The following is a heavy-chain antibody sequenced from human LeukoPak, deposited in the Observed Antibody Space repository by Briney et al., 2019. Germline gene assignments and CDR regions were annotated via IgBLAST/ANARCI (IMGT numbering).Heavy chain of an antibody. V-gene: IGHV1-69*13. J-gene: IGHJ4*02. Sequence: ASVKVSCKASGGTFSSYAISWVRQAPGQGLEWMGGIIPIFGTANYAQKFQGRVTITADESTSTAYMELSSLRAEDTAVYYCARSLRGPYDSSGYYPPLPFDYWGQGTLVTVSS. D-gene: IGHD3-22*01. CDR1: GGTFSSYA. CDR2: IIPIFGTA. CDR3: ARSLRGPYDSSGYYPPLPFDY.